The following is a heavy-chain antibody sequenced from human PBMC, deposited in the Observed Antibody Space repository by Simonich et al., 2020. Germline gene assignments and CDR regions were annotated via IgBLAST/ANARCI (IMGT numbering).Heavy chain of an antibody. V-gene: IGHV3-23*04. CDR3: AKVGDSSSWYFDY. Sequence: EVQLVESGGGLVKPGGSLRLSCAASGFTFSSYAMSWVRQAPGKGLEGVSAISGSGGSTYYADSVKGRFTISRDNSKNTLYLQMNSLRAEDTAVYYCAKVGDSSSWYFDYWGQGTLVTVSS. CDR2: ISGSGGST. D-gene: IGHD6-13*01. J-gene: IGHJ4*02. CDR1: GFTFSSYA.